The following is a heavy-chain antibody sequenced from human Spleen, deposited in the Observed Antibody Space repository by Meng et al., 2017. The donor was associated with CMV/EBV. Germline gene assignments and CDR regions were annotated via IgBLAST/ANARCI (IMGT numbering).Heavy chain of an antibody. CDR2: ISSSGGTI. V-gene: IGHV3-11*01. CDR3: ARGNYGDNLHFDY. D-gene: IGHD1-7*01. CDR1: GFSFSDYY. Sequence: CAASGFSFSDYYMGWIRQAPGKGLEWVSYISSSGGTIYYADSVKGRFTMSRDNARNSLYLQMNSLRAEDTAVYYCARGNYGDNLHFDYWGQGTLVPSPQ. J-gene: IGHJ4*02.